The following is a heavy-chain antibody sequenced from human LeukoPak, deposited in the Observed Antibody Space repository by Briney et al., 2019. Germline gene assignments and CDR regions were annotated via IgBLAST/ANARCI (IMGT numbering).Heavy chain of an antibody. CDR3: ARARARADYYGSGSYYNQQGAFDY. Sequence: PSETLSLTCTVSGGSISSYYWSWIRQPPGKGLKWIGYIYYSGSTNYNPSLKSRVTISVDTSKNQFSLKLSSVTAADTAVYYCARARARADYYGSGSYYNQQGAFDYWGQGTLVTVSS. D-gene: IGHD3-10*01. CDR2: IYYSGST. CDR1: GGSISSYY. J-gene: IGHJ4*02. V-gene: IGHV4-59*01.